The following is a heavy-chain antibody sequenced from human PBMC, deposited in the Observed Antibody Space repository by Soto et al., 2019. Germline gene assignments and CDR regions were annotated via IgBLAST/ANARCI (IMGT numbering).Heavy chain of an antibody. V-gene: IGHV4-30-2*01. CDR1: GDTISTGGYS. CDR2: TYHSGNP. CDR3: AAGGGLPRYY. D-gene: IGHD5-12*01. J-gene: IGHJ4*02. Sequence: TLSLTCAVSGDTISTGGYSWAWIRQPPGKALEWIGHTYHSGNPYYNPSLKSRVIISVDRSKNQFSLKLSSVTAADTAVYYCAAGGGLPRYYWGQGTLVTVSS.